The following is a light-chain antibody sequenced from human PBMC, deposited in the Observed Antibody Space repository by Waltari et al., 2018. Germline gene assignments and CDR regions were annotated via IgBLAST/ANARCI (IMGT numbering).Light chain of an antibody. CDR2: WAS. CDR3: QQYYSSSYT. J-gene: IGKJ2*01. CDR1: QSLLYSSNNKNY. Sequence: DIVMTQSPDSLAVSLGERATINCKSNQSLLYSSNNKNYLAWYQQKAGQPHKLLTYWASTREYGVPDRFSASGSGTDFTLTISSLQAEDVAVYYCQQYYSSSYTFGQGTKLEIK. V-gene: IGKV4-1*01.